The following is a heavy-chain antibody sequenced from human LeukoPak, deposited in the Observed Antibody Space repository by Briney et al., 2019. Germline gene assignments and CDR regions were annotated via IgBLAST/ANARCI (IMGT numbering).Heavy chain of an antibody. CDR1: GFTFSSYE. CDR3: ANSILGAMIGQSGFDP. D-gene: IGHD3-22*01. CDR2: ISSRGTTI. V-gene: IGHV3-48*03. Sequence: GGSLRLSCAASGFTFSSYEMNWVRQAPGKGLEWVSHISSRGTTIYYADSVKGRFTISRDNSKNTLYLQMNSLRAEDTAVYYCANSILGAMIGQSGFDPWGQGTLVAVSS. J-gene: IGHJ5*02.